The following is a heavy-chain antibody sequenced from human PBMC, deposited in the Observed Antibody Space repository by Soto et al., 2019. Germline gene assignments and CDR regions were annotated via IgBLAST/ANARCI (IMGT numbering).Heavy chain of an antibody. CDR3: ARGVRRDGYNYLDY. J-gene: IGHJ4*02. Sequence: QVQLVESGGGVVQPGRSLRLSCAASGFTFSSYAMHWVRQAPGKGLEWEAVISYDGSNKYYADSVKGRFTISRDNSKNTLYLQMNSLRAEDTAVYYCARGVRRDGYNYLDYWGQGTLVTVSS. CDR1: GFTFSSYA. CDR2: ISYDGSNK. D-gene: IGHD5-12*01. V-gene: IGHV3-30-3*01.